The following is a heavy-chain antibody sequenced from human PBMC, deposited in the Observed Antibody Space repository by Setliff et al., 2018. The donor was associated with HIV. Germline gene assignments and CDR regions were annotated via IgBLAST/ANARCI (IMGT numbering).Heavy chain of an antibody. CDR2: MNPNSGNT. V-gene: IGHV1-8*03. Sequence: ASVKVSCKASGYTFTNYDINWVRQATGQGLEWMGWMNPNSGNTGYAQKFQGRVTITRNTSISTAYMELSSLRSEDTAMYYCARGRVAVAGINYYYYYMDVWGKGTTVTVSS. J-gene: IGHJ6*03. CDR3: ARGRVAVAGINYYYYYMDV. CDR1: GYTFTNYD. D-gene: IGHD6-19*01.